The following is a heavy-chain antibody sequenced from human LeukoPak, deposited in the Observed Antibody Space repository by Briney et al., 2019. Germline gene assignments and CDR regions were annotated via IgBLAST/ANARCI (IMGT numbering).Heavy chain of an antibody. J-gene: IGHJ6*03. Sequence: GGSLRLSCAASGFNFRTYGMHWVRQAPGKGLEWLAIIWHDGSNKYYGDSVKGRFTISRDNAKNSLYLQMNSLRAEDTAVYYCARDDRQLVQYYYYMDVWGKGTTVTVSS. CDR1: GFNFRTYG. CDR3: ARDDRQLVQYYYYMDV. V-gene: IGHV3-33*01. D-gene: IGHD6-6*01. CDR2: IWHDGSNK.